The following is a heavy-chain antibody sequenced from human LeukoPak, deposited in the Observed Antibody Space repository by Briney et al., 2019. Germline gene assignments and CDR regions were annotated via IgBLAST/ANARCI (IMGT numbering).Heavy chain of an antibody. D-gene: IGHD3-10*01. CDR3: ARHSYITMVRGAGYMDV. V-gene: IGHV3-21*04. CDR2: ITGNGVNT. J-gene: IGHJ6*03. Sequence: PGGSLRLSCVASGFTFSDSGLSWVRQTPGQGLEWVSTITGNGVNTYYADSVRGRLTISRDNAKNSLYLQMNSLRAEDTAVYYCARHSYITMVRGAGYMDVWGKGTTVTISS. CDR1: GFTFSDSG.